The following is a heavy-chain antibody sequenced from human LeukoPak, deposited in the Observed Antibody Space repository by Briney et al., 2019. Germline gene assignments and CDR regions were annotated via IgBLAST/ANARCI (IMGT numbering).Heavy chain of an antibody. J-gene: IGHJ4*02. CDR2: IYYSGST. CDR3: ASSDWGSGYFDF. D-gene: IGHD7-27*01. Sequence: SETLSLTCTVSGGSISSSSYYWGWIRQPPGKGLEWIGSIYYSGSTYYNPSLKSRVTISVDTSKNQFSLKLSSVTAADTAVYYCASSDWGSGYFDFWGQGTLVTVSS. CDR1: GGSISSSSYY. V-gene: IGHV4-39*07.